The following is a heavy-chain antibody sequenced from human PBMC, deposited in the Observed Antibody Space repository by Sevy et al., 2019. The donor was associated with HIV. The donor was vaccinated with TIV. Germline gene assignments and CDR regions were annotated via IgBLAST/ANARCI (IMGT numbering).Heavy chain of an antibody. CDR3: ARSYDYVWGSYRQFDY. Sequence: GGSLSLSCAASGLTFSSYEMNWVRQAPGKGLEWVSYISSSGSTIYYADSVKGRFTISRDNAKNSLYLQMNSLRAEDTAVYYCARSYDYVWGSYRQFDYWGQGTLVTVSS. V-gene: IGHV3-48*03. D-gene: IGHD3-16*02. J-gene: IGHJ4*02. CDR2: ISSSGSTI. CDR1: GLTFSSYE.